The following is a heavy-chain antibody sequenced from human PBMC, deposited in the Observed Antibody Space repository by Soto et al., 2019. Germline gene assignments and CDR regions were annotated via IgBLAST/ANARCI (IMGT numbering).Heavy chain of an antibody. J-gene: IGHJ6*02. CDR3: ATLWFGESTYYYYYYSMDV. Sequence: GGSLRLSCAASGFTLSDYSMNWVRQAPGKGLEWISYISSSSVTIFYADSVKGRFTISRDNAKNSLYLQMNSLRDDDTAVYYCATLWFGESTYYYYYYSMDVWGQGTTVTVS. V-gene: IGHV3-48*02. CDR2: ISSSSVTI. D-gene: IGHD3-10*01. CDR1: GFTLSDYS.